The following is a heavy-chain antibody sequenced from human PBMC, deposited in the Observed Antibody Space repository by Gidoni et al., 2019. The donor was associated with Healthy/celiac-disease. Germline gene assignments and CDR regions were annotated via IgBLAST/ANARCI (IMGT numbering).Heavy chain of an antibody. CDR2: IYPGDSNT. J-gene: IGHJ6*02. CDR3: ARVLCSSTSCYGYYYYGMDV. V-gene: IGHV5-51*01. D-gene: IGHD2-2*01. Sequence: EVQLVQSGAEVKKPGESLKISCKGSGYSFTSYWIGWVRQMPGKGLEWMGIIYPGDSNTRYNPSFQAQVTISADKSINTAYLQWSSLKASDTAMYYCARVLCSSTSCYGYYYYGMDVWGQGTTVTVSS. CDR1: GYSFTSYW.